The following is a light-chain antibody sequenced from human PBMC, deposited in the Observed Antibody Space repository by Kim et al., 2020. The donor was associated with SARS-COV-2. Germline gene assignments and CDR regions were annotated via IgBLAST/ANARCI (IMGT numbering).Light chain of an antibody. CDR3: QSRDGNANRP. V-gene: IGLV3-19*01. Sequence: SSELTQDPAVSVALGQTARITCQGDSLRNYYAIWYQQKPGQAPVLVIYSKNNRPSGIPDRFSGSSSGNTASLTITGAQAEDEADYYCQSRDGNANRPFGAGTKVTV. CDR2: SKN. CDR1: SLRNYY. J-gene: IGLJ1*01.